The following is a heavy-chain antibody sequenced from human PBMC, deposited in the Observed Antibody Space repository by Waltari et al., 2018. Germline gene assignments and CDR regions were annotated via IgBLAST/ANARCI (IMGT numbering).Heavy chain of an antibody. V-gene: IGHV4-59*01. CDR1: GGSISSYY. CDR2: IYYSGST. D-gene: IGHD3-3*01. CDR3: ARGYEIFGVVTFFDY. Sequence: QVQLQESGPGLVKPSETLSLTCTVPGGSISSYYWSWIRQPPGKGLEWIGYIYYSGSTNYNPSLKSRVTISVDTSKNQFSLKLSSVTAADTAVYYCARGYEIFGVVTFFDYWGQGTLVTVSS. J-gene: IGHJ4*02.